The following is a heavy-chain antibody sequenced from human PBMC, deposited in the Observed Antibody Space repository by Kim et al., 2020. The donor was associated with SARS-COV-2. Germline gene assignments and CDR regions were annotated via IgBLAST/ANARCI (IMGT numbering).Heavy chain of an antibody. CDR3: AKDSHYYGSGSYSRVSYYFDY. Sequence: GGSLRLSCAASGFTFSSYGMHWVRQAPGKGLEWVAIISYDGKNTYHADSVKGRFTISRDNSKNTLFLQMNSLRAEDTAVYYCAKDSHYYGSGSYSRVSYYFDYWGQGTLVTVAS. CDR1: GFTFSSYG. D-gene: IGHD3-10*01. V-gene: IGHV3-30*18. J-gene: IGHJ4*02. CDR2: ISYDGKNT.